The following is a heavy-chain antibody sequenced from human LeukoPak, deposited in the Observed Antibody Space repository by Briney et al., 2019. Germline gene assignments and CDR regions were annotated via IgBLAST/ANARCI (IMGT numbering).Heavy chain of an antibody. CDR1: XXXXSSXW. CDR2: INQDGREK. V-gene: IGHV3-7*01. Sequence: GGSLRLSCAASXXXXSSXWMSXVXQXPGKGLVCVANINQDGREKYYVDSVKGRFTISRDNAKNSLYLQMNSLRAEDTAVYYCARRYFDYWGQGTLVTVSS. J-gene: IGHJ4*02. CDR3: ARRYFDY.